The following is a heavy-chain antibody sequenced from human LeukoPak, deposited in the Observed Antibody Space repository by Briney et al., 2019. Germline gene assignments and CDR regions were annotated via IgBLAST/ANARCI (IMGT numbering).Heavy chain of an antibody. J-gene: IGHJ3*02. CDR2: ISGSGGIT. Sequence: PGGSLRLSCAASGFTFSTYTMSWVRQAPGKGLEWVSVISGSGGITYYADSVKGRFTISRDNAKNSLYLQMNSLRDEDTAVYYCARDAGYSRDDAFDIWGQGTMVTVSS. CDR3: ARDAGYSRDDAFDI. V-gene: IGHV3-23*01. D-gene: IGHD6-13*01. CDR1: GFTFSTYT.